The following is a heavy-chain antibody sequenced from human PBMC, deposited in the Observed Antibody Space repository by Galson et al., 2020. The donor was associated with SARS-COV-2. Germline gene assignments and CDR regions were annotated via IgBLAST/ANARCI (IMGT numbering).Heavy chain of an antibody. V-gene: IGHV4-34*01. CDR1: GGSFSGYY. CDR3: AREENFFLVMTATRMCYFDY. CDR2: INSSGST. D-gene: IGHD2-21*02. Sequence: SETLSLTCAVYGGSFSGYYWSWIRQPPGKGLEWIGEINSSGSTNYNPSPKSRVTISVDTSKNHFSLKLSRVTAADTAVYYCAREENFFLVMTATRMCYFDYWGRGTLAAVSS. J-gene: IGHJ4*02.